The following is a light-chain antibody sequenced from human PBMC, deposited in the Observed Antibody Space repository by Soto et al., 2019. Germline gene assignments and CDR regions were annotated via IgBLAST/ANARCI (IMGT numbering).Light chain of an antibody. CDR3: SSYTATNTLV. V-gene: IGLV2-14*01. J-gene: IGLJ2*01. CDR2: GVC. CDR1: SSDVGDYNY. Sequence: QSALTQPASVSGSPGQSITISCTGTSSDVGDYNYVSWYQQHPGKAPKLIIYGVCNRPSGISNRFSGSKSGNTASLTVSGLQAEDEADYYCSSYTATNTLVFGGGTKLTVL.